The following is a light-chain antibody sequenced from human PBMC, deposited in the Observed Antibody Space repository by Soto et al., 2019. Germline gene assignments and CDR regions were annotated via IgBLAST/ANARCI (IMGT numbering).Light chain of an antibody. J-gene: IGLJ2*01. CDR3: SSYTSSSTVV. Sequence: QSDLTQPASVSGSPGQSITISCTGTSSDVGGYNYVSWYQQHPGKAPKLMIYDVSNRPSELSNRFSGSKSGNTASLTISGLQAEDEADYYCSSYTSSSTVVFGGGTKLTVL. CDR1: SSDVGGYNY. CDR2: DVS. V-gene: IGLV2-14*01.